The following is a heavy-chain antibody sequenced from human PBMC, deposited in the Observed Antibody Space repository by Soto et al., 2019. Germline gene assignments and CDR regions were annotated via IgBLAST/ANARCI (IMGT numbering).Heavy chain of an antibody. D-gene: IGHD5-18*01. V-gene: IGHV4-30-4*01. CDR2: IYYSGST. CDR1: GGSISSGDYY. J-gene: IGHJ4*01. CDR3: ARSDTTMVPNFDY. Sequence: SETLSLTCTVSGGSISSGDYYWSWIRQPPGKGLEWIGYIYYSGSTYYNASLKSRITISVDTSKNQFSLKLSSVTAADTAVYYCARSDTTMVPNFDYWGHGALFIVS.